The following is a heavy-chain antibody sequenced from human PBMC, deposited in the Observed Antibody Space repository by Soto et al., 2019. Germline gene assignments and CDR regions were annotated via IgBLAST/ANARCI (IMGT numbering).Heavy chain of an antibody. Sequence: SQTLSLTCAISGDSVSSNSAAWNWIRQSPSRGLEWLGMTYYRSKWYNDYAVSVKSRITINPDTSKNQFSLQLNSVTPEDTAVYYCARVTMVRGVILGYYYGMDVWGQGTTVTVSS. CDR2: TYYRSKWYN. CDR1: GDSVSSNSAA. D-gene: IGHD3-10*01. V-gene: IGHV6-1*01. CDR3: ARVTMVRGVILGYYYGMDV. J-gene: IGHJ6*02.